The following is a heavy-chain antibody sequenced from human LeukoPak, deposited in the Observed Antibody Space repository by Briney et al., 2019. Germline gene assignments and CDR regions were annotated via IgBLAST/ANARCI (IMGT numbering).Heavy chain of an antibody. V-gene: IGHV4-39*07. Sequence: PSETLSLTCTVSGGSISSSNYYWGWIRQPPGKGLEWIGSLYYGGSTSYYPSLKSRVTISVDTSKHQFSLKLTSVTAADTAVYYCARDYHYYDSSGYQNWFDPWGQGTLVTVSS. D-gene: IGHD3-22*01. J-gene: IGHJ5*02. CDR2: LYYGGST. CDR1: GGSISSSNYY. CDR3: ARDYHYYDSSGYQNWFDP.